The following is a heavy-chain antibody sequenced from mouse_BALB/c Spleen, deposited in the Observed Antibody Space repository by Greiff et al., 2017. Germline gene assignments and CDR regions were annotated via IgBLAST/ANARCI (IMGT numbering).Heavy chain of an antibody. Sequence: VQLQQSGPELVKPGASVKISCKASGYSFTGYFMNWVMQSHGKSLEWIGRINPYNGDTFYNQKFKGKATLTVDKSSSTAHMELRSLASEESAVYYCARRGNYIYAMDYWGQGTSVTVSA. D-gene: IGHD2-1*01. CDR3: ARRGNYIYAMDY. CDR2: INPYNGDT. V-gene: IGHV1-20*02. J-gene: IGHJ4*01. CDR1: GYSFTGYF.